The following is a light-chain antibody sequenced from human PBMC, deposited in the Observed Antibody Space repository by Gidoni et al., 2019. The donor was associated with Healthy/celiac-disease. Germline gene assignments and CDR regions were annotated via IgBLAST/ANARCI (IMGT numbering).Light chain of an antibody. J-gene: IGLJ1*01. CDR3: AAWDDSLNGSYV. Sequence: QSVLTQPPPASGTPGQRVTISCSGSSPNIGSNTVNWYQQLPGTAPKLLIYSNNQRPSGVPDRFSGSKSGTSASLAISGLQSEDEADYYCAAWDDSLNGSYVFGTGTKVTVL. CDR2: SNN. V-gene: IGLV1-44*01. CDR1: SPNIGSNT.